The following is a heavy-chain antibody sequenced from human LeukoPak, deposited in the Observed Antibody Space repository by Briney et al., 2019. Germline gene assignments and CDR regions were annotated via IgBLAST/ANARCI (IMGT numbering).Heavy chain of an antibody. Sequence: GASVKVSCKASGGTFSSYAISWVRQAPGQGLEWMGGIIPIFGTANYAQKFQGRVTITADESTSTAYMELSSLRSGDTAVYYCARGGGIAARTYDFDSWGQGTLVTVSS. CDR2: IIPIFGTA. V-gene: IGHV1-69*13. CDR3: ARGGGIAARTYDFDS. J-gene: IGHJ4*02. D-gene: IGHD6-6*01. CDR1: GGTFSSYA.